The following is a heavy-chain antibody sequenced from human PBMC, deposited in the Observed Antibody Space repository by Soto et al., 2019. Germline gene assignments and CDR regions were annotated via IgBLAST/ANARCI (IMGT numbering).Heavy chain of an antibody. V-gene: IGHV3-30*18. J-gene: IGHJ4*02. CDR2: ISYDGSNK. CDR3: AKGFGYGDY. CDR1: GFTFSSYG. D-gene: IGHD5-18*01. Sequence: QVQLVESGGGVVQPGRSLRLSCAASGFTFSSYGMHWVRQAPGKGLEWVAVISYDGSNKYYADSVKGRFTISRDNSKNTLYLQMNSLRAEDTAVYYCAKGFGYGDYWGQGTLVTVSS.